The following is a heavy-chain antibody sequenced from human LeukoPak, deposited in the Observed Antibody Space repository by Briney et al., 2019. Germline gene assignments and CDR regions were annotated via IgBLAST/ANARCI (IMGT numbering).Heavy chain of an antibody. CDR3: ARAGGRQWLVRSYYFDY. D-gene: IGHD6-19*01. CDR1: GYIFTSYW. CDR2: IYPGDSDT. Sequence: GESLKISCKGSGYIFTSYWIGWVRQMPGKGLEWMGIIYPGDSDTRYSPSFQGQVTISADKSISTAYLQWSSLKASDTAMYYCARAGGRQWLVRSYYFDYWGQGTLVTVSS. J-gene: IGHJ4*02. V-gene: IGHV5-51*01.